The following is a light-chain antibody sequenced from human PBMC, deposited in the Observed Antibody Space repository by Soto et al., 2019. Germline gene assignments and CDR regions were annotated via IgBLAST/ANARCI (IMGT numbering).Light chain of an antibody. V-gene: IGKV3-20*01. CDR1: QIVSNPY. J-gene: IGKJ5*01. Sequence: VVLTQSPATLSMSPGEAVTLSCRASQIVSNPYLAWYQQRPGQVPRLVVSSTSKRATGIPERFSGGGSGTDFTLTISSLEPEDFAVYYCQQYERLPVTFGQGTRLKLK. CDR2: STS. CDR3: QQYERLPVT.